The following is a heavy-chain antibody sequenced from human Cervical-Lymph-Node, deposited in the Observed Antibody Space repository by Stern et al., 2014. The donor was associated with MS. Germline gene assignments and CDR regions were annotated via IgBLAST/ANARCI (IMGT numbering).Heavy chain of an antibody. CDR3: ARHPWGEKPTPPDY. V-gene: IGHV5-51*01. D-gene: IGHD5-24*01. CDR2: IFPGDSDT. J-gene: IGHJ4*02. CDR1: GYSFTSYW. Sequence: EVQLVESGAEVKKPGESLKISCKCSGYSFTSYWIGWVRQMPGKGLEWMGIIFPGDSDTKYSPTFQGQVTISADKSISTAYLQWSSLKASDTATYFCARHPWGEKPTPPDYWGQGTLVTVSS.